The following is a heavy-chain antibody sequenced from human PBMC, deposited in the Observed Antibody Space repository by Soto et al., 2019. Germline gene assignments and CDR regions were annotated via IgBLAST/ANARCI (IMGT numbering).Heavy chain of an antibody. CDR1: GYTFTTYG. CDR3: ARLRRPDYYDSSGYSRWFDP. CDR2: INAYNANT. D-gene: IGHD3-22*01. V-gene: IGHV1-18*04. J-gene: IGHJ5*02. Sequence: ASVKVSCKTSGYTFTTYGISWVRQAPGQGLEWMGWINAYNANTNYAQNLQGRVTMTTDTSTTTAYMELRSLRSDDTAVYYCARLRRPDYYDSSGYSRWFDPWGQGTLVTVSS.